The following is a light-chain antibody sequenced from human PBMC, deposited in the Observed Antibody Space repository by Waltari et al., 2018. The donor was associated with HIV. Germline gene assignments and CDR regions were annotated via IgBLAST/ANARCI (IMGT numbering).Light chain of an antibody. Sequence: DITMTQSPSTLSASVGDRVTITCRASQSISNLLAWYQQKPGKAPKLLIYKASSLESGVPSRFSGSGSGTEFTLTISSLQPDDFATYYCQQYNSYSQTFGQGTKLEIK. CDR2: KAS. CDR3: QQYNSYSQT. J-gene: IGKJ2*01. CDR1: QSISNL. V-gene: IGKV1-5*03.